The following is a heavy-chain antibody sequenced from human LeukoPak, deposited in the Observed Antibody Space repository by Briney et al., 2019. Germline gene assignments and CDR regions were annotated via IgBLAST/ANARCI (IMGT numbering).Heavy chain of an antibody. Sequence: GASVKVSCKASGYTFTSYGITWVRQAPGQGLEWMGWISAYNGNTNYAQKLQGRVTMTTDTSTSTAYMELRSLRSDDTAVYYRARETGVRYFDWLPTGPYNWFDPWGQGTLVTVSS. CDR3: ARETGVRYFDWLPTGPYNWFDP. D-gene: IGHD3-9*01. V-gene: IGHV1-18*01. J-gene: IGHJ5*02. CDR1: GYTFTSYG. CDR2: ISAYNGNT.